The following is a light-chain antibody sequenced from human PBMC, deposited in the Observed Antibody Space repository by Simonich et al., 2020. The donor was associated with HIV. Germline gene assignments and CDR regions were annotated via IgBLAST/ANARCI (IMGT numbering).Light chain of an antibody. CDR3: VLYMGSGIWV. V-gene: IGLV8-61*01. J-gene: IGLJ3*02. CDR2: RTN. CDR1: SGSVSTYYF. Sequence: QTVVTQEPSFSVSPGGTVTLTCGLSSGSVSTYYFTTWYQQTPGQAPLTRITRTNTRSSGVPDRFSGSILGNKAALTITGAQADDESDYYCVLYMGSGIWVFGGGTKLTVL.